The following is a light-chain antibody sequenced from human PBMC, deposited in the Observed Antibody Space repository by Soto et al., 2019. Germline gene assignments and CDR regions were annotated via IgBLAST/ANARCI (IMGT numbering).Light chain of an antibody. CDR3: QQRNNWPLT. CDR2: EAL. Sequence: ETVLTETPATLSLSPGERATLSCRASRSISTYLAWYQQKPGQAPRLLIYEALNRTTGIPARFSGSGSGTDFTLTISSLEPEDFAVYYCQQRNNWPLTFGGGTKVDIK. V-gene: IGKV3-11*01. J-gene: IGKJ4*02. CDR1: RSISTY.